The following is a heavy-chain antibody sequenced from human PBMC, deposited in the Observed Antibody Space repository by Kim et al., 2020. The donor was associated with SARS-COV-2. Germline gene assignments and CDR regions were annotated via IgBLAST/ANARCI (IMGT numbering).Heavy chain of an antibody. Sequence: GGSLRLSCAASGFTINTYVMHWVRQAPGKGLEWVALVSSDGSTKYYSDSVRGRFTISRHSSQNTVYLQMNSLSAEDTALCYSATARHLPPIPYFAYWC. CDR3: ATARHLPPIPYFAY. CDR1: GFTINTYV. D-gene: IGHD6-6*01. J-gene: IGHJ4*01. V-gene: IGHV3-30-3*01. CDR2: VSSDGSTK.